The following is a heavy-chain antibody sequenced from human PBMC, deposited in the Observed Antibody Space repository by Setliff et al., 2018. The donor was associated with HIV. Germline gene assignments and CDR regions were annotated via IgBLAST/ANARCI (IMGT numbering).Heavy chain of an antibody. J-gene: IGHJ4*02. Sequence: PSETLSLTCAVYGGSLTGYFWTWIRQSPGKGLEWVGQVNRDGGAHYNPSLMGRVTISIDTSKNQFSLNLSSVAAADTAVYYCARHFYGYYGSNGLPIQYWGQGTLVTVSS. CDR1: GGSLTGYF. CDR3: ARHFYGYYGSNGLPIQY. CDR2: VNRDGGA. D-gene: IGHD3-22*01. V-gene: IGHV4-34*01.